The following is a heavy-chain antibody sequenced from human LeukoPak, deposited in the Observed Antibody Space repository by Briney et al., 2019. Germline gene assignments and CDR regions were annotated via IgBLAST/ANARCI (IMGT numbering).Heavy chain of an antibody. Sequence: SETLSLTCTVSGGSISSGGYYWSWIRQHPGKGLEWIGYIYYSGSTYYSPSLKSRVTISVDTSKNQFSLKLSSVTAADTAVYYCARGGRLVVAATSWFDPWGQGTLVTVSS. D-gene: IGHD2-15*01. J-gene: IGHJ5*02. V-gene: IGHV4-31*03. CDR2: IYYSGST. CDR3: ARGGRLVVAATSWFDP. CDR1: GGSISSGGYY.